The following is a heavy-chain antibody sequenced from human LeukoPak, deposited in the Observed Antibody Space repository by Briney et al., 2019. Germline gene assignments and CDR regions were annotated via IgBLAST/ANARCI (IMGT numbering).Heavy chain of an antibody. D-gene: IGHD1-1*01. CDR2: INPNSGNT. J-gene: IGHJ6*03. CDR3: ARVQYNWNAYYYYYYMDV. V-gene: IGHV1-8*03. Sequence: GASVKVSCKASGYTFTGYYMHWVRQAPGQGLEWMGWINPNSGNTGYAQKFQGRVTITRNTSISTAYMELSSLRSEDTAVYYCARVQYNWNAYYYYYYMDVWGKGTTVTVSS. CDR1: GYTFTGYY.